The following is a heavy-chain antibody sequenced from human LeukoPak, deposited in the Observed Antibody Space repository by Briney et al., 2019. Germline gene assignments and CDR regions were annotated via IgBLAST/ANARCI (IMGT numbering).Heavy chain of an antibody. D-gene: IGHD2-21*01. CDR2: ISSSSSYI. CDR3: AKDFRIGYSAHFDY. V-gene: IGHV3-21*04. CDR1: GFTFSSYS. J-gene: IGHJ4*02. Sequence: GGSLRLSCAASGFTFSSYSMNWVRQAPGKGLEWVSSISSSSSYIYYADSVKGRFTISRDNSKNTLYLQMDSLRGEDTAVYYCAKDFRIGYSAHFDYWGQGALVTVSS.